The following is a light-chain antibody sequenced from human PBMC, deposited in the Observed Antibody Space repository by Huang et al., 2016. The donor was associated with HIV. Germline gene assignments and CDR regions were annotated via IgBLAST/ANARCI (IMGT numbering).Light chain of an antibody. J-gene: IGKJ1*01. CDR1: QSVLSTSNSKYY. Sequence: DIVLIQSPDTLAVSLGERATINCKSSQSVLSTSNSKYYLAWYQQKAGQPRKALIYWACTRGSVVPDRCSGSGAGTDFTLTISSLQAEDVALYFCQQYYTTPEFGQGTRVEI. V-gene: IGKV4-1*01. CDR3: QQYYTTPE. CDR2: WAC.